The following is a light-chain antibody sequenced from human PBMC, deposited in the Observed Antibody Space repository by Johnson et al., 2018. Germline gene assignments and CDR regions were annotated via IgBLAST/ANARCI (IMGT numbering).Light chain of an antibody. Sequence: QSVLTQPPSVSAAPGQKVTISCSGSSSNIGNNYVSWYQQLPGTAPKLLIYENNKRPSGIPDRFSVSKSGTSATLGITGLQTGDEADYYCGTWASSLSAGNVFGTGTKVTVL. CDR2: ENN. V-gene: IGLV1-51*02. CDR1: SSNIGNNY. CDR3: GTWASSLSAGNV. J-gene: IGLJ1*01.